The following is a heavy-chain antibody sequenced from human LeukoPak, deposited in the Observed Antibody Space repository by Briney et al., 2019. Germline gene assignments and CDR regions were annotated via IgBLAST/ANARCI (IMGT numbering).Heavy chain of an antibody. D-gene: IGHD4-17*01. CDR3: AREGHDYGDPTLDY. CDR2: ISSSSSYI. V-gene: IGHV3-21*01. CDR1: GFTFSSYS. J-gene: IGHJ4*02. Sequence: GGSLRLSCAASGFTFSSYSMNWVRQAPGKGLEWVSSISSSSSYIYYADSVKGRFTISRDNAKNSLYLQMNSLRAEDTAVYYCAREGHDYGDPTLDYWGQGTLVTVSS.